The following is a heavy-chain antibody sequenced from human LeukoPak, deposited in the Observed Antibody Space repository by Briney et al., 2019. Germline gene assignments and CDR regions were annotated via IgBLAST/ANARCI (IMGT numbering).Heavy chain of an antibody. D-gene: IGHD6-6*01. Sequence: GASVKVSCKASGGTFSSYAISWVRQAPGQGLEWMGGIIPIFGTANYAQKFQGRVTITADKSTSTAYMELSSLRSEDTAVYYCACSSSSRGPSDYWGQGTLVTVSS. CDR1: GGTFSSYA. J-gene: IGHJ4*02. CDR3: ACSSSSRGPSDY. CDR2: IIPIFGTA. V-gene: IGHV1-69*06.